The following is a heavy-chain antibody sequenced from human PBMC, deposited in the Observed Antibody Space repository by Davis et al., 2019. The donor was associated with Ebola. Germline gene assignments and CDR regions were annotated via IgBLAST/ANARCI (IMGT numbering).Heavy chain of an antibody. CDR3: ARSHCSSTSCYRGFDY. CDR2: IYYSGST. J-gene: IGHJ4*02. V-gene: IGHV4-59*08. CDR1: GGSISSYY. D-gene: IGHD2-2*02. Sequence: MPSETLSLTCTVSGGSISSYYWSWIRQPPGKGLEWIGYIYYSGSTNYNPSLKSRVTRSVDTSKTQFSLKLSSVTAADTAVYYCARSHCSSTSCYRGFDYWGQGTLVTVSS.